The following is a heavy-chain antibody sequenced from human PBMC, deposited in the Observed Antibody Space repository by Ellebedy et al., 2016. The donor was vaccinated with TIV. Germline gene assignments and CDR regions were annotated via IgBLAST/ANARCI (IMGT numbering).Heavy chain of an antibody. Sequence: GESLKISCAASGFTFSSYAMHWVRQAPGKGLEWVAVISYDGSNKYYADSVKGRFTISRDNSKNTLYLQMNSLRAEDTAVYYCARTMVRGVITEVGRDYWGQGTLVTVSS. CDR1: GFTFSSYA. CDR2: ISYDGSNK. CDR3: ARTMVRGVITEVGRDY. J-gene: IGHJ4*02. D-gene: IGHD3-10*01. V-gene: IGHV3-30*01.